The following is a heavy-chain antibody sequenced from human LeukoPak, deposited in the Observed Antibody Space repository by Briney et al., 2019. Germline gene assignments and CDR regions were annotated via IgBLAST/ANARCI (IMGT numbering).Heavy chain of an antibody. D-gene: IGHD2-2*01. Sequence: QPGGSLRLSCAASGFTFSSYEMNWVRQAPGKGLEWLSYISYTGSNKYYADSVKGRFTISRDNAKNSLYLQMNSLRAEDTAVYYCANLYCSSTSCSDYYYYGMDVWGQGTTVTVSS. CDR3: ANLYCSSTSCSDYYYYGMDV. CDR2: ISYTGSNK. J-gene: IGHJ6*02. V-gene: IGHV3-48*03. CDR1: GFTFSSYE.